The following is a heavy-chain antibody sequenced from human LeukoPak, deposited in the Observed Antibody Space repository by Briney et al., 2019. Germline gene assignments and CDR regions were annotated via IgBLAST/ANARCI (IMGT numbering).Heavy chain of an antibody. CDR2: ISGSGGST. V-gene: IGHV3-23*01. D-gene: IGHD6-19*01. J-gene: IGHJ4*02. Sequence: GGSLRLSCAASRFIFSSYAMSWVRPAPGQGLEWVSDISGSGGSTYYADSVKGRFTISRDNSKNTLYLQMNSLRAEDTAVYYCAKGIMSGWSFDYWGQGTLVTVSS. CDR1: RFIFSSYA. CDR3: AKGIMSGWSFDY.